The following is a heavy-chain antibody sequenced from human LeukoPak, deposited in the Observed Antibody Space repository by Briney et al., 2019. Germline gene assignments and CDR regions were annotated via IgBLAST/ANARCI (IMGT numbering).Heavy chain of an antibody. D-gene: IGHD1-26*01. Sequence: GGSLRLSCAASGFTFSSYWISWVRQAPGKGLEWVANIKQDGSEKYYVDSVKGRFTISRDNAKNSLYLQMNGLRAEDTAVYYCAREVGAIIGYWGQGTLVTVSS. CDR1: GFTFSSYW. CDR3: AREVGAIIGY. J-gene: IGHJ4*02. V-gene: IGHV3-7*01. CDR2: IKQDGSEK.